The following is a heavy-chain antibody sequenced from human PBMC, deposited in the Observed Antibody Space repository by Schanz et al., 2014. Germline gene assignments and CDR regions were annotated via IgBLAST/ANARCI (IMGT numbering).Heavy chain of an antibody. J-gene: IGHJ4*02. Sequence: QVQLVQSGAEVKKPGASVKVSCKASGYTFSDYYIHWVRQAPGQGLEWMGWINPNTGGTNFAQKFQGWVTVTRDTSISTVYMELSRVRSDDTAVYYCARAFGGYDPAGALDYWGQGTLVTVSS. CDR2: INPNTGGT. D-gene: IGHD5-12*01. V-gene: IGHV1-2*04. CDR3: ARAFGGYDPAGALDY. CDR1: GYTFSDYY.